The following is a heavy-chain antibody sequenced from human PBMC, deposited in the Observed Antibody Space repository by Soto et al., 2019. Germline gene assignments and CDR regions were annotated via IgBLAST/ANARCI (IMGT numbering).Heavy chain of an antibody. CDR1: GFTFSSYS. CDR2: ISSSSSYI. D-gene: IGHD6-13*01. J-gene: IGHJ6*02. V-gene: IGHV3-21*01. Sequence: GGSLRLSCAASGFTFSSYSMNWVRQAPGKGLEWVSSISSSSSYIYYADSVKGRFTISRDNAKNSLYLQMNSLGAEDTAVYYCARDGFSSSWTNYYYYGLDVWGQGTTVTVSS. CDR3: ARDGFSSSWTNYYYYGLDV.